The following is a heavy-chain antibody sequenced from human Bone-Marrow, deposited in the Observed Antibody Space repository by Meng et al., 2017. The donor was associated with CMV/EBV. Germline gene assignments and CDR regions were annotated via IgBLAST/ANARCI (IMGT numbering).Heavy chain of an antibody. CDR1: GFTFSSYD. J-gene: IGHJ2*01. Sequence: GGSLRLSCAAWGFTFSSYDMHWVRQATGKGLEWVGRMKSKTDGGKTDYAAPVKGRFTISRDDSKNTLYLKMNSLKTEDTAVYYCTTLRIPDGRWY. V-gene: IGHV3-15*01. D-gene: IGHD3-10*01. CDR3: TTLRIPDGRWY. CDR2: MKSKTDGGKT.